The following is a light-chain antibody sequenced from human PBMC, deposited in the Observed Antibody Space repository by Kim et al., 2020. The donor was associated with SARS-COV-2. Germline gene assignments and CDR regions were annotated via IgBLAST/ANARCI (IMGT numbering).Light chain of an antibody. J-gene: IGLJ2*01. CDR1: KLGDKY. CDR3: KAWDSCTARA. V-gene: IGLV3-1*01. Sequence: SYELTQPPSVSVSPGQTASITCSGDKLGDKYACWYQQKPGQSPVLVIYQDSKRPSGIPERFSGSNSGNTATLTISGTQAMDEADYSGKAWDSCTARALGG. CDR2: QDS.